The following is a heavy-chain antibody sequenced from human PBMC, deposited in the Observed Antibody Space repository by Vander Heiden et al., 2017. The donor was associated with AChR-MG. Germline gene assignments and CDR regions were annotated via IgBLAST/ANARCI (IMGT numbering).Heavy chain of an antibody. V-gene: IGHV3-7*01. J-gene: IGHJ6*02. CDR3: ARDCSSTSCYYYYYYYYGMDV. CDR1: GFTFRRFG. Sequence: EVQLVESGGGLVQPGRPLRFHCAACGFTFRRFGLTWVRQAPGKGLEWVANIKQDGSEKYYVDSVKGRFTISRDNAKNSLYLQMNSLRAEDTAVYYCARDCSSTSCYYYYYYYYGMDVWGQGTTVTVSS. CDR2: IKQDGSEK. D-gene: IGHD2-2*01.